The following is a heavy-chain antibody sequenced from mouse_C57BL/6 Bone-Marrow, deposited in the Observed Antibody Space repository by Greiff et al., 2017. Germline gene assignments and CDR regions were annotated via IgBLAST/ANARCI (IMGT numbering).Heavy chain of an antibody. CDR2: INPNNGGT. D-gene: IGHD1-1*01. CDR3: ARKGYYGSSPPDY. Sequence: VQLQQSGPELVKPGASVKISCKASGYTFTDYYMNWVKQSHGKSLEWIGDINPNNGGTSYNQKFKGKATLTVDKSSSTAYMELRSLTSEDSAVYYSARKGYYGSSPPDYWGQGTTLTVSS. V-gene: IGHV1-26*01. J-gene: IGHJ2*01. CDR1: GYTFTDYY.